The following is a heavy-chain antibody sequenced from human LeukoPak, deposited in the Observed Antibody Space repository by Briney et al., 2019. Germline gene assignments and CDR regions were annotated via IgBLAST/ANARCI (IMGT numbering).Heavy chain of an antibody. CDR1: GFTFNNYA. V-gene: IGHV3-64*01. CDR3: ARRSASIEFFSDY. D-gene: IGHD2-15*01. Sequence: PGGSLRLSCAASGFTFNNYAMHWVRQAPGKGLEYVSGISSNGVATYYANSVKGRFTISRDNSKNTLYLQMASLRAEDMAVYYCARRSASIEFFSDYWGQGALVTVSS. J-gene: IGHJ4*02. CDR2: ISSNGVAT.